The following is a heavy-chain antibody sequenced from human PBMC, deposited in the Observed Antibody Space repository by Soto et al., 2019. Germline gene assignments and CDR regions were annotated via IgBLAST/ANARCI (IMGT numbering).Heavy chain of an antibody. J-gene: IGHJ4*02. CDR2: ISYDGSNK. CDR3: AKPGVSYAWYFDY. Sequence: GGSLRLSCAASGFTFSSYAMHWVRQAPGKGLEWVAVISYDGSNKYYADSVKGRFTISRDNSKNTLYLQMNSLRAEDTAVYYCAKPGVSYAWYFDYWGQGTLVTVSS. CDR1: GFTFSSYA. D-gene: IGHD6-6*01. V-gene: IGHV3-30-3*02.